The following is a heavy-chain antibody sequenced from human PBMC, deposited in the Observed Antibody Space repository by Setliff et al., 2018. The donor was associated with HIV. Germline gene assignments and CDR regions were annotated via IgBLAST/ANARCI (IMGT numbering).Heavy chain of an antibody. V-gene: IGHV4-61*02. CDR2: IYTSGST. D-gene: IGHD6-6*01. CDR1: GGSISSGSYY. J-gene: IGHJ6*02. Sequence: SETLSLTCTVSGGSISSGSYYWSWIRQPAGKGLEWIGRIYTSGSTNYNPSLKSRVTISVDTSKNRFSLKLTSVTAADTAVYYCARGAARLGVAHYYYSGMDVWGQGTTVTVSS. CDR3: ARGAARLGVAHYYYSGMDV.